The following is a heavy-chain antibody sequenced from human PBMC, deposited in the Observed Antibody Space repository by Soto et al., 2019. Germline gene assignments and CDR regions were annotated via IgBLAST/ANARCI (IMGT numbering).Heavy chain of an antibody. CDR3: ARNRGNYFDY. V-gene: IGHV4-59*01. Sequence: QVQLQESGPELVKPSETLCLTCTVSGGSFSSYYWSWIRQPPGKGLEWIGYIYSSGSTNFNPSLKSRVTMSVHTSQNQFTLKLSSVTAADTAVYYCARNRGNYFDYWGQGTLVSVSS. CDR1: GGSFSSYY. CDR2: IYSSGST. J-gene: IGHJ4*02.